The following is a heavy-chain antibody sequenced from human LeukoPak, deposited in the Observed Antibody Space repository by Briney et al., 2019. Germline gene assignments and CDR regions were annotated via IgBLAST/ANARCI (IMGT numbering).Heavy chain of an antibody. CDR1: GFTFSIYW. CDR3: ARDVVLSGTDAFDI. D-gene: IGHD2-15*01. Sequence: SGRSLRLSCTASGFTFSIYWMHWVRQAPGKGLVWVSRINSDGSNTIYADSVKDRFTMSRDNAKNTLYLEMNSLRAEDTAVYYCARDVVLSGTDAFDIWGQGTRVTVSS. V-gene: IGHV3-74*01. CDR2: INSDGSNT. J-gene: IGHJ3*02.